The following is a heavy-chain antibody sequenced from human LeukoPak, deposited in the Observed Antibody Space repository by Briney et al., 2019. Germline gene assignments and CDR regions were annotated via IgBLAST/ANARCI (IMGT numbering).Heavy chain of an antibody. CDR1: GGSISSYY. Sequence: SETLSLTCTVSGGSISSYYWSWIRQPPGKGLEWLGYIYYGGSTNYNPSLKSRVTISVDTSKDQFSLKLSSVTAADTAVYYSARSHEAVYYFDCWGQGTLVTVSS. D-gene: IGHD2-15*01. CDR2: IYYGGST. J-gene: IGHJ4*02. CDR3: ARSHEAVYYFDC. V-gene: IGHV4-59*08.